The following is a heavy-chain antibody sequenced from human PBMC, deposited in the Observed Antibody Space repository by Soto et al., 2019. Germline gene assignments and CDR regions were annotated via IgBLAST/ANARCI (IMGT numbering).Heavy chain of an antibody. V-gene: IGHV4-61*01. CDR3: ARVFVEGYTYGPGFYGMDV. J-gene: IGHJ6*02. Sequence: QVQLQESGPGLVKPSETLSLTCTVSGGSVSSGSYYWSWIRQPPGKGLEWIGYIYYSGTTKYNPSLKSRVTISVDTSKNQFSLKLSSVTAADTAVYYCARVFVEGYTYGPGFYGMDVWGQGTTVTVAS. CDR2: IYYSGTT. D-gene: IGHD5-18*01. CDR1: GGSVSSGSYY.